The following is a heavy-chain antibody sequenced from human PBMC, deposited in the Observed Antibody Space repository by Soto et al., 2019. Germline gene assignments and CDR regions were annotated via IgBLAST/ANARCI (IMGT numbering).Heavy chain of an antibody. CDR1: GYTFTSYD. V-gene: IGHV1-8*01. CDR2: MNPNSGNT. CDR3: ARRYFDWLLPNYYYYYMDV. Sequence: ASVKVSCKASGYTFTSYDINWVRQATGQGLEWMGWMNPNSGNTGYAQKFQGRVTMTRNTSISTAYMELSSLRSEDTAVYYCARRYFDWLLPNYYYYYMDVWGKGTTVTVSS. J-gene: IGHJ6*03. D-gene: IGHD3-9*01.